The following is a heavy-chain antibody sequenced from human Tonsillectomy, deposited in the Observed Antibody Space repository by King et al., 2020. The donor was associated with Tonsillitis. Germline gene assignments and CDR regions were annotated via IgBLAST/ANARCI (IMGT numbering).Heavy chain of an antibody. Sequence: QLVQSGSELKKPGASVKVSCKASGYSFTTYAMNWVRQAPGQGLEWMGWINTDTGNPTYAQGFTGRFVFSFDTSVSTAYLQIFSLKAEDTAVYYCARTGRDGHSFHWFDPWGQGTLVTVSS. D-gene: IGHD5-24*01. CDR1: GYSFTTYA. J-gene: IGHJ5*02. V-gene: IGHV7-4-1*01. CDR3: ARTGRDGHSFHWFDP. CDR2: INTDTGNP.